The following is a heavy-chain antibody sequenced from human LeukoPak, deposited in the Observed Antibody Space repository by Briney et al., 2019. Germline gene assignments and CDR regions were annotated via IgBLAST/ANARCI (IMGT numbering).Heavy chain of an antibody. Sequence: SETLSLTCAVYGGSFSGYYWSWIRQPPGKGLEWIGYIYYSGSTYYNPSLKSRVTISVDTSKNQFSLKLSSVTAADTAVYYCARSNYYDSSGCYRYFDYWGQGTLVTVSS. D-gene: IGHD3-22*01. V-gene: IGHV4-30-4*01. CDR1: GGSFSGYY. CDR2: IYYSGST. J-gene: IGHJ4*02. CDR3: ARSNYYDSSGCYRYFDY.